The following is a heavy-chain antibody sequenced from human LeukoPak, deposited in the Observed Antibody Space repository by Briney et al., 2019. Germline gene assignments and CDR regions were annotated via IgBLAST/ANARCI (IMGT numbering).Heavy chain of an antibody. Sequence: GSSVKVSCKASGGTFSNYALSWVRQAPGQGLEWMGRILPIFGTTNYAQNFQGRVTITADKYTSTVYMELSSLRSEDTAVYYCARDGRGGRENWFDPWGQGTLVTVSS. CDR3: ARDGRGGRENWFDP. V-gene: IGHV1-69*06. CDR2: ILPIFGTT. J-gene: IGHJ5*02. D-gene: IGHD2-15*01. CDR1: GGTFSNYA.